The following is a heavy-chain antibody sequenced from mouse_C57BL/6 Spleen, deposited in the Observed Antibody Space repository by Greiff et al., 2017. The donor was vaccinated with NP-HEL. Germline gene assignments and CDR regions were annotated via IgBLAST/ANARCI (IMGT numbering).Heavy chain of an antibody. V-gene: IGHV7-3*01. CDR2: IRNKANGYTT. D-gene: IGHD1-1*01. CDR1: GFTFTDYY. Sequence: EVKLVESGGGLVQPGGSLSLSCAASGFTFTDYYMSWVRQPPGKALEWLGFIRNKANGYTTEYSASVKGRFTIARDKSQSILYLQMNALRAEDSATYDCARYPTVVARSYYFDYWGQGTTLTVSS. CDR3: ARYPTVVARSYYFDY. J-gene: IGHJ2*01.